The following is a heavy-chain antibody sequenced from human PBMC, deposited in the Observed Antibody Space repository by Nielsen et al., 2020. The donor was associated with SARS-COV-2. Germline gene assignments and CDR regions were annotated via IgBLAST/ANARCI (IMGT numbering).Heavy chain of an antibody. CDR3: ARGGYFGSGPLDY. D-gene: IGHD3-10*01. J-gene: IGHJ4*02. V-gene: IGHV3-13*04. CDR1: GFTFNNYD. CDR2: IGTTSDT. Sequence: GGSLRLSCAASGFTFNNYDMHWVRQPTGKGLEWVSAIGTTSDTYYAGSVKGRFTISRENAKNSFYLQMNSLRAGDTAVYYCARGGYFGSGPLDYWGQGTLGTVSS.